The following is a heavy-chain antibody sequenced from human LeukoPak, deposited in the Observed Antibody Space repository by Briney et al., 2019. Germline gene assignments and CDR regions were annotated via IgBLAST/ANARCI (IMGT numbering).Heavy chain of an antibody. D-gene: IGHD6-19*01. CDR2: IIPIFGTA. V-gene: IGHV1-69*05. CDR1: GGTFSSYA. Sequence: GASVKVSCKASGGTFSSYAISWVRQAPGQGLEWMGGIIPIFGTANYAQKFQGRVTMTRDTSISTAYMELSRLRSDDTAVYYCARDQSLGIAVAGTLYYYMDVWGKGTTVTISS. CDR3: ARDQSLGIAVAGTLYYYMDV. J-gene: IGHJ6*03.